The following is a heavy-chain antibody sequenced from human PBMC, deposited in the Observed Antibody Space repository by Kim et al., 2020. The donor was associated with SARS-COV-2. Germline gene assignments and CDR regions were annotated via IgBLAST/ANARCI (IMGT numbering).Heavy chain of an antibody. V-gene: IGHV4-39*01. D-gene: IGHD3-10*01. CDR3: ARHETGSGSYFQHDAF. CDR1: GGSITSSYYY. CDR2: IYNSGST. J-gene: IGHJ3*01. Sequence: SETLSLTCVVSGGSITSSYYYWAWIRQSPGKGLEWIGSIYNSGSTSYNASLKSRVTISADMSKNQFSLRLSFVTAADAAVYYCARHETGSGSYFQHDAF.